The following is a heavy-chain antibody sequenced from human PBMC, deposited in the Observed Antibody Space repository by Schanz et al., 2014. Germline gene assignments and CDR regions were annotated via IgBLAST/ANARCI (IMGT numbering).Heavy chain of an antibody. V-gene: IGHV1-2*02. CDR3: ARVTTGYDS. Sequence: QVQLVQSGAEVKKPGASVKVSCKASGYTFTVYYMHWVRQAPGQGLEWLGWINPNSGATSSAQKFQGRVTMTRETSSSTVYMQLSSLTPDDTAIYYCARVTTGYDSWGQGTLVTVSS. CDR2: INPNSGAT. CDR1: GYTFTVYY. D-gene: IGHD5-12*01. J-gene: IGHJ4*02.